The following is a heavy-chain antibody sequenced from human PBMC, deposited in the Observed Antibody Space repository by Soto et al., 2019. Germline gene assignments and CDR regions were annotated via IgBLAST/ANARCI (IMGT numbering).Heavy chain of an antibody. CDR1: GFTFSSYA. J-gene: IGHJ3*02. Sequence: GGSLRLSCAASGFTFSSYAMHWVRQAPGKGLEWVAVISYDGSNKYYADSVKGRFTISRDNSKNTLYLQMNSLRAEDTAVYYCARDQIRLGAFDIWGQGTMVTVSS. CDR2: ISYDGSNK. V-gene: IGHV3-30-3*01. D-gene: IGHD6-19*01. CDR3: ARDQIRLGAFDI.